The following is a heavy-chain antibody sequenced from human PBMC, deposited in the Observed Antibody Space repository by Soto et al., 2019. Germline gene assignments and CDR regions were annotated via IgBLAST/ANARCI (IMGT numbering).Heavy chain of an antibody. D-gene: IGHD3-22*01. CDR1: GFTFSSYG. J-gene: IGHJ3*02. V-gene: IGHV3-33*01. CDR2: IWYDGSNK. Sequence: RRSVRLSCAASGFTFSSYGMHWVRQAPGKGLEWVAVIWYDGSNKYYADSVKGRFTISRDNSKNTLYLQMNSLRAEDTAVYYCASVARGYASIGYYFPLAALDIWGQWTMVIV. CDR3: ASVARGYASIGYYFPLAALDI.